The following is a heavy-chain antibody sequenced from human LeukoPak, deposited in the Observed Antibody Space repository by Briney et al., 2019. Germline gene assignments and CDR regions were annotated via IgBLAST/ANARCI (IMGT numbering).Heavy chain of an antibody. CDR1: GFTFSSYA. CDR3: ANEAARLSGVGY. Sequence: GGSLRLSCAASGFTFSSYAMHWVRQAPGKGLEWVAVISYDGSNKYYADSVKGRFTISRDNSKNTLYLQMNSLRAEDTAVYYCANEAARLSGVGYWGQGTLVTVSS. D-gene: IGHD6-6*01. CDR2: ISYDGSNK. J-gene: IGHJ4*02. V-gene: IGHV3-30-3*02.